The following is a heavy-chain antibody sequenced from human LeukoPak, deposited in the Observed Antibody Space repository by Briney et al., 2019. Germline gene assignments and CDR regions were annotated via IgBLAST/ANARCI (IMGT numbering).Heavy chain of an antibody. Sequence: GGSLRFSCAASGFTFSDYYMSWIRQAPGNGLEWVSYISSSGSTIYYADSVKGRFTISRDNSKNTLYLQMNSLRAEDTAVYYCARAGGYSYGDYWGQGTLVTVSS. CDR1: GFTFSDYY. CDR2: ISSSGSTI. J-gene: IGHJ4*02. D-gene: IGHD5-18*01. V-gene: IGHV3-11*04. CDR3: ARAGGYSYGDY.